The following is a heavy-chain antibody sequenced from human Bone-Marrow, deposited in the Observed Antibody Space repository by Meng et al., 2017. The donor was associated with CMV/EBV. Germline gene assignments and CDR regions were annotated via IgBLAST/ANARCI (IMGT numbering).Heavy chain of an antibody. V-gene: IGHV4-34*01. CDR2: INHSGST. Sequence: SETLSLTCAVYGGSFSGYYWSWIRQPPGKGLEWIGEINHSGSTNYNPSLKSRVTISVDTSKNQFSLKLSSVTAADTAVYYCARGPRYYCSSTSCYTLDNWFDPWGQGTLVTGSS. CDR3: ARGPRYYCSSTSCYTLDNWFDP. D-gene: IGHD2-2*02. J-gene: IGHJ5*02. CDR1: GGSFSGYY.